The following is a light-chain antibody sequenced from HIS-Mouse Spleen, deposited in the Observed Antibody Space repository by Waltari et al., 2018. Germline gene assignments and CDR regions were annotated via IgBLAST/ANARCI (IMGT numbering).Light chain of an antibody. CDR3: SSYTSSSTHVV. V-gene: IGLV2-14*03. Sequence: QSALTQPASVSGSPGQSITISCTGTSRDVGGYNYVAWYQQHPGKAPKLMLYDFSNRPSGVSNRFSGSKSGNTASLTISGLQAEDEADYYCSSYTSSSTHVVFGGGTKLTVL. CDR2: DFS. CDR1: SRDVGGYNY. J-gene: IGLJ2*01.